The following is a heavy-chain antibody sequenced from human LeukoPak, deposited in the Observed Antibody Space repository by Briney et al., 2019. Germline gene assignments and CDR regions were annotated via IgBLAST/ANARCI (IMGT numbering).Heavy chain of an antibody. CDR3: ARDPGVRGSPYYFDY. V-gene: IGHV3-30-3*01. J-gene: IGHJ4*02. CDR2: ISYDGSNK. Sequence: AGGSLRLSCAASGFTFSNYWMSWVRQAPGKGLEWVAVISYDGSNKYYADSVKGRFTISRDNSKNTLYLQMNSLRAEDTAVYYCARDPGVRGSPYYFDYWGQGTLVTVSS. CDR1: GFTFSNYW. D-gene: IGHD3-10*01.